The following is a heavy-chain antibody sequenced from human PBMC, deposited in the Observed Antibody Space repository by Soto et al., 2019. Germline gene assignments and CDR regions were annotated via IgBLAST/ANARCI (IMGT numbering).Heavy chain of an antibody. D-gene: IGHD2-2*01. Sequence: SETLSLTCAVYGGSFSGYYWSWIRQPPGKGLEWIGEINHSGSTNYNPSLKSRVTISVDTSKNQFSLKLSSVTAADTAVYYCAGAPSRYIVVVPASYMDVWGKGTTVTVSS. CDR3: AGAPSRYIVVVPASYMDV. J-gene: IGHJ6*03. CDR2: INHSGST. V-gene: IGHV4-34*01. CDR1: GGSFSGYY.